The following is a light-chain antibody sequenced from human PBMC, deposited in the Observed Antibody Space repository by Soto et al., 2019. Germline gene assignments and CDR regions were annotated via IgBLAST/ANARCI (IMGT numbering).Light chain of an antibody. CDR3: QQSYSSPFT. V-gene: IGKV1-39*01. J-gene: IGKJ3*01. CDR2: AAS. CDR1: QSISSY. Sequence: DIQMTQSPSSLSASVGDRDTITCRASQSISSYLNWYQQKPGKAPNLLIYAASSLQSGVPSKFSGSGSGTYFTLTISSPQPEDFPTYYCQQSYSSPFTFGPGTKVDIK.